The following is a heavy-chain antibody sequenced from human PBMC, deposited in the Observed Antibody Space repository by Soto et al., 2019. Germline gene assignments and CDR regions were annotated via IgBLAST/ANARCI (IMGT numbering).Heavy chain of an antibody. CDR3: VRGVLS. V-gene: IGHV4-31*02. CDR2: IHHSGNT. Sequence: WTWLRKHPGKGLEWIGNIHHSGNTFYNPSLKSRVSISVDTSKNQFSLKLSSVTAADTAVYFCVRGVLSWGQGTLVTVSS. J-gene: IGHJ1*01. D-gene: IGHD3-10*01.